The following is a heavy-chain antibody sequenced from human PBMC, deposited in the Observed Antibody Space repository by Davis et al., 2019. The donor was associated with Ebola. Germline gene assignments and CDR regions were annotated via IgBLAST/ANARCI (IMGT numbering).Heavy chain of an antibody. CDR1: GFTVSSNY. D-gene: IGHD4-17*01. Sequence: GESLKISCAASGFTVSSNYMSWVRQAPGKGLEWVSAISGSGGSTYYADSVKGRFTISRDNSKNTLYLQMNSLRAEDTAVYYCAKDITENTVTTGPLRYWGQGTLVTVSS. V-gene: IGHV3-23*01. CDR3: AKDITENTVTTGPLRY. CDR2: ISGSGGST. J-gene: IGHJ4*02.